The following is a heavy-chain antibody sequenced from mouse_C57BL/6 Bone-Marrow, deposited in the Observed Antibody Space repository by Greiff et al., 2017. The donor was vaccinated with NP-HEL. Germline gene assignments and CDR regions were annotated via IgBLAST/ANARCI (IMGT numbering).Heavy chain of an antibody. V-gene: IGHV14-4*01. CDR1: GFNIKDDY. CDR2: IDPENGDT. D-gene: IGHD2-5*01. Sequence: EVKLQESGAELVRPGASVKLSCTASGFNIKDDYMHWVKQRPEQGLEWIGWIDPENGDTEYASKFQGKATITADTSSNTAYLQLSSQTSEDTAVYYCTGYSNYSDYWGQGTTLTVSS. CDR3: TGYSNYSDY. J-gene: IGHJ2*01.